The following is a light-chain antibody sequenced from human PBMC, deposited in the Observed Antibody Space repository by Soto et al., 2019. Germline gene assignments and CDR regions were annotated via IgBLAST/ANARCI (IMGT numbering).Light chain of an antibody. V-gene: IGLV1-40*01. Sequence: QPVLTQPPSVSGAPGQRVTISCTGSSSNIGAGYDVHWYQQLPGTAPKLLIYGNSNRPSGVPDRFSGSKSGTSVSLAFTGLQAEDEADYYCHSYDSSLSGYVFGTGTKLTVL. CDR1: SSNIGAGYD. CDR3: HSYDSSLSGYV. J-gene: IGLJ1*01. CDR2: GNS.